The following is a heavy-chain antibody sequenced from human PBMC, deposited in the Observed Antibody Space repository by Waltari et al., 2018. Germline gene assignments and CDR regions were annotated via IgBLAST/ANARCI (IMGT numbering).Heavy chain of an antibody. Sequence: EVQLLESGGGSVQPGGSLRLSCAASGFSFSSHAMAWVRQAPGKGLAWVSSISGSGGGTYCADSVKGRFTISRDNSKNSLFLQMNSLRVEDTAVYYCAKDYDSGSYLYFEHWGQGTLVTVSS. CDR2: ISGSGGGT. V-gene: IGHV3-23*01. J-gene: IGHJ4*02. D-gene: IGHD3-16*02. CDR1: GFSFSSHA. CDR3: AKDYDSGSYLYFEH.